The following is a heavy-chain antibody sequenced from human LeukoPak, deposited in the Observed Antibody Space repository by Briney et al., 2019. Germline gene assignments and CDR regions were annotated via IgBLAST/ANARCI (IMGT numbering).Heavy chain of an antibody. CDR2: INPDNGGT. CDR1: GYTFTGYY. D-gene: IGHD3-22*01. CDR3: ARDPSRDSSGYPFDY. Sequence: ASVKVSCKASGYTFTGYYMQWVRQAPGRGPEWMGWINPDNGGTNYAQKFQGRVSLTLDRSISTAYMELSRLRSDNTAVYYCARDPSRDSSGYPFDYWGQGTLVTVSS. J-gene: IGHJ4*02. V-gene: IGHV1-2*02.